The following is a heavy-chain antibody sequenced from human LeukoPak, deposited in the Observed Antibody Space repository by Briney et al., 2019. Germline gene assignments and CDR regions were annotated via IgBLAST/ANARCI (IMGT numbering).Heavy chain of an antibody. CDR3: ARDRGSLGGFDS. D-gene: IGHD3-16*01. CDR2: IYYTGNT. CDR1: GSSISSYY. J-gene: IGHJ4*02. V-gene: IGHV4-59*01. Sequence: SETLSLTCTVSGSSISSYYWSWIRQPPGKGLEWIAYIYYTGNTNYNPSLKSRVTISVDSSKDQLSLKLSSVTAADTAVYFCARDRGSLGGFDSWGQGALVTVSS.